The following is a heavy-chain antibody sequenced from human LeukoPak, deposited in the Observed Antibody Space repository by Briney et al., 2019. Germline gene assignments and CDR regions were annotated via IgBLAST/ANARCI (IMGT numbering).Heavy chain of an antibody. V-gene: IGHV4-38-2*01. CDR3: ARVGAAAGRDYYYYMDV. J-gene: IGHJ6*03. CDR1: DYSISSGYY. D-gene: IGHD6-13*01. Sequence: PSETLSLTCAVSDYSISSGYYWGWIRQSPGKGLEWIGSIYHTGSTSYNPSLKSRVTISVDTSRNQFSLRLSSVTAADTAAYYCARVGAAAGRDYYYYMDVWGKGTTVTVSS. CDR2: IYHTGST.